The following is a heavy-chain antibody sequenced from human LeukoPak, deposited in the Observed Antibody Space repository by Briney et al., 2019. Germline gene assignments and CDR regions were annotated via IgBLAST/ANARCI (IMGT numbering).Heavy chain of an antibody. CDR1: GFTFSSYS. CDR3: ARDGRSDTAMVNYYYYYMDV. CDR2: ISSSSSYI. J-gene: IGHJ6*03. Sequence: GGSLRLSCAASGFTFSSYSMNWVRQAPGKGLEWVSSISSSSSYIYYADSVKGRFTISRDNAKNSLYLQMNSLRAEDTAVYYCARDGRSDTAMVNYYYYYMDVWGKGTTVTVSS. D-gene: IGHD5-18*01. V-gene: IGHV3-21*01.